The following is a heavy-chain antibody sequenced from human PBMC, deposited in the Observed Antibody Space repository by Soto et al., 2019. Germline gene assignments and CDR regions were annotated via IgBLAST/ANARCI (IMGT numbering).Heavy chain of an antibody. J-gene: IGHJ4*02. CDR1: GFTFSNYG. CDR3: AKGGEVTIFGVVSPLDY. V-gene: IGHV3-30*18. CDR2: ISYDGSNK. Sequence: QVQLVESGGGVVQPGRSLRLSCAASGFTFSNYGMHWVRQAPGKGLEWVAFISYDGSNKYYADSVKGRFTISRDNSKNTLYLQMNSLRAEDTAVYYCAKGGEVTIFGVVSPLDYWGQGTLVTVSS. D-gene: IGHD3-3*01.